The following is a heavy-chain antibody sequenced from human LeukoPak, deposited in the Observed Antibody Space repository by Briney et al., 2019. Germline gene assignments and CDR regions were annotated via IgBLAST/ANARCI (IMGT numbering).Heavy chain of an antibody. CDR1: GFTFSSYA. CDR3: ARTFSSGWYSPTDY. D-gene: IGHD6-19*01. J-gene: IGHJ4*02. CDR2: ISYDGSNK. V-gene: IGHV3-30-3*01. Sequence: GGSLRLSCAASGFTFSSYAMHWVRQAPGKGLEWVAVISYDGSNKYYADSVKGRFTISRDNSKNTLYLQMDSLRAEDTAVYYCARTFSSGWYSPTDYWGQGTLVTVSS.